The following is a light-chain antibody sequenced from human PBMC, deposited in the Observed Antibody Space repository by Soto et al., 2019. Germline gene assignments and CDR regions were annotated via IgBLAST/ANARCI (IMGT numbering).Light chain of an antibody. CDR3: CAYVSSNTLL. Sequence: QSALTQPASVSGSPGQSITISCTGSGTDVGTYNFVSWFQRHPGKAPQLIIYEVTERPSGVSPRFSGSKSVNTASLTISGLQGDDEGDYYCCAYVSSNTLLFGGGTKVTVL. CDR1: GTDVGTYNF. CDR2: EVT. V-gene: IGLV2-23*02. J-gene: IGLJ3*02.